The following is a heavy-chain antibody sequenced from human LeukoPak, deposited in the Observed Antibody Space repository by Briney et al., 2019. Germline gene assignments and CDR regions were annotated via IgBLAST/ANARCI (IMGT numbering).Heavy chain of an antibody. CDR3: ARDISSSWYLAGWFDP. CDR1: GFIVSSNY. Sequence: GGSLRLSCAASGFIVSSNYMSWVCQAPGKGLEWVSVIYSGGSTNYADSVKGRFTITRDNSKNTLHLQMNSLRAEDTAVYYCARDISSSWYLAGWFDPWGQGALVTVSS. CDR2: IYSGGST. J-gene: IGHJ5*02. D-gene: IGHD6-13*01. V-gene: IGHV3-53*01.